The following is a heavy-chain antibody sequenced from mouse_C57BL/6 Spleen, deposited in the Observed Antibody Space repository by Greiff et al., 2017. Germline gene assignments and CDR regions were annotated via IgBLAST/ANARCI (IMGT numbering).Heavy chain of an antibody. CDR1: GFNINNTY. CDR2: IDPANGST. Sequence: EVQRVESVAELVRPGASVKLSCTASGFNINNTYMHWVKQRPEQGLVWIGRIDPANGSTKYAPKFQGKATITADTSSNTAYLQLSSLTSEDTAIYYCASSSLDFAYWGQGTTLTVSA. D-gene: IGHD3-1*01. CDR3: ASSSLDFAY. V-gene: IGHV14-3*01. J-gene: IGHJ2*01.